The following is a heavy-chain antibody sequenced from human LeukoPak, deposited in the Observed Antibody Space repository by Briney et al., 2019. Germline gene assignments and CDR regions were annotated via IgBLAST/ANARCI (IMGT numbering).Heavy chain of an antibody. D-gene: IGHD3-22*01. CDR1: GGSIRNYY. CDR2: IYYSGST. Sequence: PSQTLSLTCTVSGGSIRNYYWSWIRQPPGKGLEWIGYIYYSGSTNYNPSLKSRVTISVDTSKNQFSLKLSSVTAADTAVYYCARDHYYDSSGYTFRHWGQGTLVTVSS. J-gene: IGHJ1*01. CDR3: ARDHYYDSSGYTFRH. V-gene: IGHV4-59*01.